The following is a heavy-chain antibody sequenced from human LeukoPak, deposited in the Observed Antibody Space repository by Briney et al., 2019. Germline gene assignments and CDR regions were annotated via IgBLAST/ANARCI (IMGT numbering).Heavy chain of an antibody. CDR3: ARGSRDDSSGYYHNWFDP. Sequence: SETLSLTCAVSADSFSSHYWTWIRQPPGKGPEWIGYISYIGSTNYNPSLKSRVTISIDTSKNQFSLKLSSVTAADTAVYYCARGSRDDSSGYYHNWFDPWGQGTLVTVSS. CDR2: ISYIGST. V-gene: IGHV4-59*11. J-gene: IGHJ5*02. CDR1: ADSFSSHY. D-gene: IGHD3-22*01.